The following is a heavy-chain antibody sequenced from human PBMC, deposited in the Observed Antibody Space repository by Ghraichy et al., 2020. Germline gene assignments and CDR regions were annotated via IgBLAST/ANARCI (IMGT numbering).Heavy chain of an antibody. V-gene: IGHV4-59*01. CDR2: IYHIGST. CDR3: ARISVEVRFGFWYFDL. Sequence: SQTLSLTCRVSGGSISTYYWSWIRQPPGKVLEWIGYIYHIGSTNYNPSLKSRVTISVDTSKNQFSLKLSSVTAADTALYYCARISVEVRFGFWYFDLWGRGTLVTVSS. D-gene: IGHD2-2*01. J-gene: IGHJ2*01. CDR1: GGSISTYY.